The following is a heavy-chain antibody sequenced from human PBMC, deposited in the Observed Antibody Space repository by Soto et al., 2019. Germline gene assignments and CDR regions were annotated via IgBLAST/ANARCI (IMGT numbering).Heavy chain of an antibody. J-gene: IGHJ6*02. CDR2: IVVGSGNT. Sequence: SVKVSCKASGFTFTSSAVQWVRQARGQRLEWIGWIVVGSGNTNYAQKFQERVTITRDMSTSTAYMELSSLRSEDTAVYYCAAPKVGREYYYYYYGMDVWGQGTTVTVSS. V-gene: IGHV1-58*01. CDR1: GFTFTSSA. CDR3: AAPKVGREYYYYYYGMDV.